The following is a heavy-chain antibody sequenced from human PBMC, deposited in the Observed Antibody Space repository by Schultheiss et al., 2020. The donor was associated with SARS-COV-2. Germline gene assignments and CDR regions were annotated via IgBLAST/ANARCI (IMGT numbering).Heavy chain of an antibody. V-gene: IGHV3-30*18. J-gene: IGHJ4*02. CDR3: AKAVSLAAAGLLDY. Sequence: GGSLRLSCAASGFTFSSYGMHWVRQAPGKGLEWVALMSSDGSVKYYSDSVKGRFTISRDNSKNTLFLEMNSLRAEDTAIYYCAKAVSLAAAGLLDYWGQGTLVTVSS. D-gene: IGHD6-13*01. CDR2: MSSDGSVK. CDR1: GFTFSSYG.